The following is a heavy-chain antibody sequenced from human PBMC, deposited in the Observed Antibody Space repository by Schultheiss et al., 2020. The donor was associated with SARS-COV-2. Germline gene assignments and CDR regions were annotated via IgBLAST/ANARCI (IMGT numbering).Heavy chain of an antibody. D-gene: IGHD3-3*01. Sequence: GSLRLSCTVSGGSFSGYYWSWIRQPPGKGLEWIGEINHSGSTNYNPSLKSRVTISVDTSKNQFSLKLSSVTAADTAVYYCARNKYDFWTTGAFDIWGQGTMVTVSS. J-gene: IGHJ3*02. CDR3: ARNKYDFWTTGAFDI. CDR1: GGSFSGYY. V-gene: IGHV4-34*01. CDR2: INHSGST.